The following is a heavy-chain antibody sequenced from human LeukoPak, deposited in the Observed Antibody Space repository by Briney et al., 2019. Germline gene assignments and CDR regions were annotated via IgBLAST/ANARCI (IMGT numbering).Heavy chain of an antibody. CDR1: GFTFSSYA. V-gene: IGHV3-30*04. CDR2: ISYDGSNK. J-gene: IGHJ6*02. CDR3: ALVTRPYYYYYGMDV. D-gene: IGHD4-11*01. Sequence: GGSLRLSCAASGFTFSSYAMHRVRQAPGKGLEGVAVISYDGSNKYYADSVKGRFTISRDNSKNTLYLQMNSLRAEDTAVYYCALVTRPYYYYYGMDVWGQGTTVTVSS.